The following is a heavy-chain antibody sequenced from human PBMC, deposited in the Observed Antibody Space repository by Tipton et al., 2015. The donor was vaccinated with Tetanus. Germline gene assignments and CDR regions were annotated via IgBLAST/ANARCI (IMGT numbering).Heavy chain of an antibody. CDR1: GFTFSNYA. J-gene: IGHJ4*02. CDR2: LSGSGGST. D-gene: IGHD6-25*01. Sequence: SLRLSCAASGFTFSNYAMSWVRQAPGKGLEWVSTLSGSGGSTYYADSVKGRFTISRDNSKNTLYLQMNSLRAEDTAVYYCAKVREPRIAGATTLPYYFDSWGQGTLVTVSS. V-gene: IGHV3-23*01. CDR3: AKVREPRIAGATTLPYYFDS.